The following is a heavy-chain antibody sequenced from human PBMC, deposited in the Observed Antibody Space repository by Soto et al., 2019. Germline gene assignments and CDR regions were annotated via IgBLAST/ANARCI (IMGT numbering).Heavy chain of an antibody. J-gene: IGHJ4*02. D-gene: IGHD6-13*01. V-gene: IGHV3-23*01. Sequence: EVQLLESGGGLVQPGGSLRLSCAASGFTFSSYAMSWVRQAPGKGLEWVSAISGSGGSTYYADYVKGRFTISRDNSKNTLYLQMNSLRAEDTAVYYCAKVWVSSSWYDYWGQGTLVTVSS. CDR3: AKVWVSSSWYDY. CDR1: GFTFSSYA. CDR2: ISGSGGST.